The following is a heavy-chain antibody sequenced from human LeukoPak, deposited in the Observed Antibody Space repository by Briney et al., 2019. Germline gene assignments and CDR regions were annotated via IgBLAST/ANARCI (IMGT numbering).Heavy chain of an antibody. CDR2: IYYSGST. V-gene: IGHV4-39*01. CDR1: GGSISSSSYY. Sequence: SETLSLTCTVSGGSISSSSYYWGWIRQPPGKGLAWIGNIYYSGSTYYNPSLKSRITISVDMSKNQFSLKLSSVTAADTAVYYCARQPMVRGRADYWGQGTLVTVSS. J-gene: IGHJ4*02. D-gene: IGHD3-10*01. CDR3: ARQPMVRGRADY.